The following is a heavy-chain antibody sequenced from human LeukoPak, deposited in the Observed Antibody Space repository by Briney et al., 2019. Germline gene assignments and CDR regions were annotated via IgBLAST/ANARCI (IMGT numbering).Heavy chain of an antibody. J-gene: IGHJ4*02. V-gene: IGHV4-30-4*08. CDR2: IYYSGSA. CDR3: ARDLSSTSHIDY. CDR1: GGSISGGDYY. D-gene: IGHD2-2*01. Sequence: SQTLSLTXTVSGGSISGGDYYWSGISQPPGKGLEWIGYIYYSGSAYYNPSLKSRVAISVDTSKNQFSLKLSSVTAADTAVYYCARDLSSTSHIDYWGQGTLVTVSS.